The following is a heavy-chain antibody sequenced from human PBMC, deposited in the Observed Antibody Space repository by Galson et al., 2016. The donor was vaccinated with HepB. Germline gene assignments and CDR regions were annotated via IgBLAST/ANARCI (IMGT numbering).Heavy chain of an antibody. D-gene: IGHD1-1*01. CDR2: TYYRSRWYS. CDR3: ARRTGNGFDV. Sequence: CAISGDSVSSNSATWNWIRLSPSRGLEWLGRTYYRSRWYSDYALSVKSRITINADTSKSQFSLRLNSVTPEDTAVYYCARRTGNGFDVWGQGTTVTVS. CDR1: GDSVSSNSAT. V-gene: IGHV6-1*01. J-gene: IGHJ6*02.